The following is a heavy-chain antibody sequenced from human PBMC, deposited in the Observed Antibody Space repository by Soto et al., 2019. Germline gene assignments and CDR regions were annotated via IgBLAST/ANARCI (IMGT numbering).Heavy chain of an antibody. CDR2: INAGNGKT. D-gene: IGHD6-6*01. V-gene: IGHV1-3*01. Sequence: ASLQVSCNASGGTFSSYARHCVRQAPGQSLAWMGWINAGNGKTKYSQKFQGRVTTTRDTAASTAYRELSSLRAEDTAVYYCARDVSSYSQRGYFDYWGQGTRVTVSS. J-gene: IGHJ4*02. CDR3: ARDVSSYSQRGYFDY. CDR1: GGTFSSYA.